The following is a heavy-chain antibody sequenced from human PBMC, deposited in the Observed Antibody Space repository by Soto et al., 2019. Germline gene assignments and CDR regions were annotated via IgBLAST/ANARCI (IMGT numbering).Heavy chain of an antibody. V-gene: IGHV3-11*01. D-gene: IGHD4-17*01. CDR3: ARAPYGVRYFDY. J-gene: IGHJ4*02. CDR1: GFTFSDYY. Sequence: GGSLRLSCAASGFTFSDYYMSWIRQAPGKGLEWVSYISSRSSTIFYADSVKGRFTISRDNVKNSLYLQMNSLRAEDTAVYYCARAPYGVRYFDYWGQGTLVTVSS. CDR2: ISSRSSTI.